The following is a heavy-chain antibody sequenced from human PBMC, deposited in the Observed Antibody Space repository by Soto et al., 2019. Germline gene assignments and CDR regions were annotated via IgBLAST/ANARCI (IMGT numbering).Heavy chain of an antibody. V-gene: IGHV3-48*02. CDR2: ISSSSTI. J-gene: IGHJ4*02. CDR3: ARDYGPHTTGPVAAAYGGY. D-gene: IGHD6-13*01. CDR1: GFTFSSYS. Sequence: GGSLRLSCAASGFTFSSYSMNWVRQAPGKGLEWVSYISSSSTIYYADSVKGRFTISRDNAKNSLYLQMNSLRDEDTAVYYCARDYGPHTTGPVAAAYGGYWGQGTLVTVSS.